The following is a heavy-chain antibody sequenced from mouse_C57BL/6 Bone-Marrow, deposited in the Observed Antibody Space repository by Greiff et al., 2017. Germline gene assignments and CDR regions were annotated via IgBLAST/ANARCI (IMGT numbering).Heavy chain of an antibody. J-gene: IGHJ3*01. CDR3: AIHDYYSNYFWFAY. CDR2: FYPGSGST. V-gene: IGHV1-62-2*01. Sequence: QVQLQQSGAELVKPGASVKLSCKASGYTFTEYTIHWVKQRSGQGLEWIGWFYPGSGSTKYNEKFKDKATLTADKSSSTAYMVLSRLTSEDSAVYFCAIHDYYSNYFWFAYWGQGTLVTVSA. CDR1: GYTFTEYT. D-gene: IGHD2-5*01.